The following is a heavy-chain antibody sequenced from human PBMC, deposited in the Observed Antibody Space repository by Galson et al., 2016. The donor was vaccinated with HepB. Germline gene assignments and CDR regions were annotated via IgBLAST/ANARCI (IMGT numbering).Heavy chain of an antibody. CDR3: ARSLPLGYRSSSAAWLDP. V-gene: IGHV4-61*01. CDR2: TYANGNT. CDR1: GDSVNSGRYC. J-gene: IGHJ5*02. D-gene: IGHD6-13*01. Sequence: SETLSPTCSVSGDSVNSGRYCWSWIRQLPGKGLEWIGYTYANGNTNYNPSLKSRVTISVDTSKNLFPLTLSSVTAADTALYYGARSLPLGYRSSSAAWLDPWGQGTLVTVSP.